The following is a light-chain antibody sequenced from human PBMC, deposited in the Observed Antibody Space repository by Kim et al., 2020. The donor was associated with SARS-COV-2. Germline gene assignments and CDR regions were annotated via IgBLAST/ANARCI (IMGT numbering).Light chain of an antibody. CDR1: QGIRSSD. J-gene: IGKJ2*01. CDR3: QQFGTS. V-gene: IGKV3-20*01. CDR2: RAS. Sequence: TVCLDPKARATAPGRTNQGIRSSDVAWYHQKPGHPPRLLIYRASSRATGIPGRFSGSVSGTNFTLTSSRLEPGDFAVYFCQQFGTSFGKGTKVKIK.